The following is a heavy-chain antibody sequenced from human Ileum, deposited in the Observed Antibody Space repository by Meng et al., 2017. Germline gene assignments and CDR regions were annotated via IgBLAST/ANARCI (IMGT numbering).Heavy chain of an antibody. V-gene: IGHV4-4*02. J-gene: IGHJ4*02. CDR1: GGSISTSDW. Sequence: QVQLQESGPGLLKPSGTLSLTCAVSGGSISTSDWWSWVRQSPEKGLEWIGEIHHSGSTNYNPSLKSRVTISVDKSKKQFSLKLNSVTAADTAVYYCATEWSGSYRHLDYWGQGTLVTVSS. CDR3: ATEWSGSYRHLDY. CDR2: IHHSGST. D-gene: IGHD3-16*02.